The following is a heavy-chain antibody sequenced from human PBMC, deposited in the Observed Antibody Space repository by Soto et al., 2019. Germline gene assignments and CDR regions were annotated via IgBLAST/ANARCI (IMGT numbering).Heavy chain of an antibody. J-gene: IGHJ4*02. CDR3: ARRFTNYEFFNY. CDR1: GYSFTTYW. V-gene: IGHV5-51*01. D-gene: IGHD3-3*01. Sequence: PGESLKISCQGSGYSFTTYWIAWVRQMPGKGLEWVGIIYPGDSDTRYSPSFQGHVTISADKSINTAYLQWNSLKASDTAMYYCARRFTNYEFFNYWGQGTLVTVSS. CDR2: IYPGDSDT.